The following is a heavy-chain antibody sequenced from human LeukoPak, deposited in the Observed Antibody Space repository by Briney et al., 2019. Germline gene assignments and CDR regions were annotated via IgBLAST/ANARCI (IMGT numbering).Heavy chain of an antibody. CDR2: ISSSSSYT. Sequence: GGSLRLSCAASGFTFSDYYMSWIRQAPGKGLEWVSYISSSSSYTDYADSVQGRFTISRDNAKNSLNLQMNRLRAEDTAVYYCARDSGYSGYSDYWGQGTLVTVSS. CDR3: ARDSGYSGYSDY. J-gene: IGHJ4*02. D-gene: IGHD5-12*01. V-gene: IGHV3-11*05. CDR1: GFTFSDYY.